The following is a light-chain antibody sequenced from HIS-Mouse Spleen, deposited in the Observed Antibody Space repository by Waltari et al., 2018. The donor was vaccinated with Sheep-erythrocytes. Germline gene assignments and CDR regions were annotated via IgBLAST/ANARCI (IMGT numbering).Light chain of an antibody. CDR2: QDS. V-gene: IGLV3-1*01. CDR1: KLGDQY. CDR3: QAWDSSTAV. J-gene: IGLJ2*01. Sequence: SYELTQPPSVSVSPGQTATLTCSGDKLGDQYACWYQQKPGQSPVLVIYQDSKRPSGIPERFSGSNSGNTATLTISGTQAMDEADYYCQAWDSSTAVFGGGTKLTVL.